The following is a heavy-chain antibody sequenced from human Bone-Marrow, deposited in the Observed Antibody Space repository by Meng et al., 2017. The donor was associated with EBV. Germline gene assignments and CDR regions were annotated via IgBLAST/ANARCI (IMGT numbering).Heavy chain of an antibody. Sequence: QVQLQESGPGLVKPSETLSLTCAVSGGSISSNWWSWVRQPPGKGLEWIGEIDHVGNSNYNPSLKSRVTMSVDKSRNHFSLNLNSVTAADTAVYYCASHSGYSQDCWGQGTLVTVS. CDR2: IDHVGNS. CDR1: GGSISSNW. J-gene: IGHJ4*02. V-gene: IGHV4-4*02. CDR3: ASHSGYSQDC. D-gene: IGHD3-22*01.